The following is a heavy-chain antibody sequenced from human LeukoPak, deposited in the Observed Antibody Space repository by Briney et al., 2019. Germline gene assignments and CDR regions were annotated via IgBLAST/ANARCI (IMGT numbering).Heavy chain of an antibody. CDR3: ARDSGRYGYYMDV. CDR1: GFTFSSHR. D-gene: IGHD1-26*01. Sequence: GGSLRLSCAASGFTFSSHRMNWVRQAPGKGLEWVSDISRSSSDIHYADSVTGRFTISRDNAKNSVYLQMNCLRVEDTAVYYCARDSGRYGYYMDVWGKGTTVTISS. V-gene: IGHV3-48*01. CDR2: ISRSSSDI. J-gene: IGHJ6*04.